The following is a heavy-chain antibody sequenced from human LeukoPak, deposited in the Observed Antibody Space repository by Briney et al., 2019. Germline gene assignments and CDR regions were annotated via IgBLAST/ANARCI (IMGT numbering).Heavy chain of an antibody. CDR2: IYHSGST. Sequence: SGTLSLTCAVSGGSISSSNWWSWVRQPPGKGLEWIGAIYHSGSTNYNPSLKSRVTVSVDKSKNQFSLNLSSVTAADTAVYYCARGHYDILTGYHYGMDVWGKGTTVTVSS. J-gene: IGHJ6*04. CDR1: GGSISSSNW. D-gene: IGHD3-9*01. CDR3: ARGHYDILTGYHYGMDV. V-gene: IGHV4-4*02.